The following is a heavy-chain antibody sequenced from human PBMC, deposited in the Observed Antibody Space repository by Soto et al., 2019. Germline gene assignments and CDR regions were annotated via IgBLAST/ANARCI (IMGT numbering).Heavy chain of an antibody. J-gene: IGHJ4*02. Sequence: QVQLQESGPGLVKPSETLSLTCSVSGDSIRSGTNYWSWIRQPPGKELEWIGYIYKSGSTKYNPSLSSRVTMSVDMSENQFSLELTSVTAPDTAIYYCARDIGSTWGQGTLVTVAS. V-gene: IGHV4-61*01. D-gene: IGHD1-26*01. CDR3: ARDIGST. CDR1: GDSIRSGTNY. CDR2: IYKSGST.